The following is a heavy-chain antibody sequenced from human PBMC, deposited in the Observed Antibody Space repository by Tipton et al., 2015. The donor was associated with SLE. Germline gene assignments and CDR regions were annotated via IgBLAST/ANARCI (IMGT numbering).Heavy chain of an antibody. CDR2: ISSSGAAT. V-gene: IGHV3-23*01. CDR3: AKGDIVVAAFDS. J-gene: IGHJ4*02. D-gene: IGHD2-15*01. CDR1: EFTFSNYA. Sequence: SLRLSCAASEFTFSNYAMNWVRQTQGKGLEWVSAISSSGAATFYADSVEGRFTISRDNSKNTLYLQMNNLGVEDTAVYYCAKGDIVVAAFDSWGQGTQVTVSS.